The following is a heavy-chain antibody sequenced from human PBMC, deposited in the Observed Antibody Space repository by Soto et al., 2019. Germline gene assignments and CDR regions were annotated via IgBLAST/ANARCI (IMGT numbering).Heavy chain of an antibody. CDR2: TYYRSKWYN. CDR1: GDSVSGNSAA. J-gene: IGHJ5*02. Sequence: PSETQSLTCAISGDSVSGNSAAWNWIRQSPSRGLEWLGRTYYRSKWYNDYAVSVKSRITINPDTSKNQFSLQLNSVTPEDTAIYYCAREGTVAGTDWFDPWGQGTLVTVSS. D-gene: IGHD6-19*01. V-gene: IGHV6-1*01. CDR3: AREGTVAGTDWFDP.